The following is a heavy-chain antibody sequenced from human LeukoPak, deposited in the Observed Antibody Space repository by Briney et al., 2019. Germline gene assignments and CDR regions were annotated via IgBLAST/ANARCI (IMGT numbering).Heavy chain of an antibody. CDR2: ISSSSTYI. D-gene: IGHD4-17*01. J-gene: IGHJ3*01. CDR1: GFTFSLYS. V-gene: IGHV3-21*04. Sequence: GGSLRLSCAASGFTFSLYSMNWVRQAPGKGLEWVSSISSSSTYIFYADSVKGRFTISRDNSKNTLYLQMNGLRADDTAVYYCAKDPNGDFIGAFDFWGQGTMVTVSS. CDR3: AKDPNGDFIGAFDF.